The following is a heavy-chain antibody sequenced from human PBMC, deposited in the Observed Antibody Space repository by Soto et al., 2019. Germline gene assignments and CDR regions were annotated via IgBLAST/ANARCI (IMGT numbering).Heavy chain of an antibody. D-gene: IGHD3-3*01. CDR1: GGSISSYY. Sequence: SETLSLTCTVSGGSISSYYWSWIRQPPGKGLEWFGYIYYSGSTNYNPSLKSRVTISVDTSKNQFSLKLSSVTAADTAVYYCARHHRYDFWSGYYYYYYMDVWGKGTTVTVSS. J-gene: IGHJ6*03. CDR3: ARHHRYDFWSGYYYYYYMDV. V-gene: IGHV4-59*08. CDR2: IYYSGST.